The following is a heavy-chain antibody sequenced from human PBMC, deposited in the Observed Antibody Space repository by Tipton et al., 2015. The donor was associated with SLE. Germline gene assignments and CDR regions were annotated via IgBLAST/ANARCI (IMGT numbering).Heavy chain of an antibody. V-gene: IGHV4-59*11. CDR2: IYYSGST. J-gene: IGHJ4*02. CDR3: ARGPPTGTTDY. Sequence: TLSLTCTVSGGSISSHYWSWIRQPPGKGLEWIGYIYYSGSTNYNPSLKSRVTISVDTSKNQFSLKLSSVTAADTAVYYCARGPPTGTTDYWGQGTLVTVSS. CDR1: GGSISSHY. D-gene: IGHD1-7*01.